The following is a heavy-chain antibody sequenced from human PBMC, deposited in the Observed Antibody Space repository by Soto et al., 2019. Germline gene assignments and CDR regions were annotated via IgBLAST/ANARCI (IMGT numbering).Heavy chain of an antibody. V-gene: IGHV3-48*01. J-gene: IGHJ4*02. CDR2: IRGSGAI. Sequence: EVQLAESGGGLVQPGGSLRLSCAASGFTFSTYNMNWVRQAPGKGLEWVSYIRGSGAIYYADSVQGRFTMSRDNAKNSLYLQMNSLRAEDTAVYYCARDFLRGYGPDYWGQGTLVTVSS. CDR1: GFTFSTYN. D-gene: IGHD2-15*01. CDR3: ARDFLRGYGPDY.